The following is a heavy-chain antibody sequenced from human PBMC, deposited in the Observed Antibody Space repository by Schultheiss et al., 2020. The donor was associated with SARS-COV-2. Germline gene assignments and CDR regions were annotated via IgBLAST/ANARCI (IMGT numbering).Heavy chain of an antibody. CDR3: ARDSPFIVGPFDY. Sequence: GESLKISCAAYGLTFSSYSMNWVRQAPGKGLEWVSYISSSSSTIYYADSVKGRFTISRDNAKNSLYLQMNSLRDEDTAVYYCARDSPFIVGPFDYWGQGTLVTVSS. J-gene: IGHJ4*02. V-gene: IGHV3-48*02. CDR1: GLTFSSYS. CDR2: ISSSSSTI. D-gene: IGHD1-26*01.